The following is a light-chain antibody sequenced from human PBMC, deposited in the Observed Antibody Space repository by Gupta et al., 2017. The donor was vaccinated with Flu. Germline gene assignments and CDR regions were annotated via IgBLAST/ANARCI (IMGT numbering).Light chain of an antibody. CDR3: SSYTSSSTFYV. CDR2: DVS. CDR1: SSAVGRSDS. V-gene: IGLV2-14*03. Sequence: QSALTQPASVSGSPGQSITISCTGTSSAVGRSDSVSWYQQHPGKAPKLLIYDVSSRPSGVSSRFSGSKSGNTAALTISGLQAEDETDYYCSSYTSSSTFYVFGTGTKVTVL. J-gene: IGLJ1*01.